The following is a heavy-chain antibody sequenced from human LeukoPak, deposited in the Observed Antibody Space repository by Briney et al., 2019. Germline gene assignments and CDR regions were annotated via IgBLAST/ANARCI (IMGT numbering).Heavy chain of an antibody. Sequence: GGSLRLSCAASGFTFSSYAMSWVRQAPGKGLEWVSAISGSGGSTYYADSVKGRFTISRDNSKNTLFLQMDSLRADDTAVYYCASSLLATMGPLFYWGLGALVTVSS. J-gene: IGHJ4*02. CDR2: ISGSGGST. CDR1: GFTFSSYA. CDR3: ASSLLATMGPLFY. V-gene: IGHV3-23*01. D-gene: IGHD5-24*01.